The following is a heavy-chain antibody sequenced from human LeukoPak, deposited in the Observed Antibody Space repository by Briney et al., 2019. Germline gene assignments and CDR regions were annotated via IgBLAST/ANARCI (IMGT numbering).Heavy chain of an antibody. Sequence: GGSLRLSCAASGFTFRNYRMNWVRQAPGKGLEWVSSISSSSIYIHYADSLKGRFTISRDNAKNSLYLQMNSLRAEDTAVYYCAKDMVTPGAFDIWGQGTMVTVSS. CDR2: ISSSSIYI. D-gene: IGHD5-18*01. CDR3: AKDMVTPGAFDI. CDR1: GFTFRNYR. V-gene: IGHV3-21*04. J-gene: IGHJ3*02.